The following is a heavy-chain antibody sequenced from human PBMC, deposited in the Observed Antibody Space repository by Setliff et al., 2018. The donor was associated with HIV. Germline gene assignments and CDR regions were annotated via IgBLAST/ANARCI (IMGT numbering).Heavy chain of an antibody. Sequence: GASVKVSCKASGYTFTGYYMHWVRQAPGQGLEWMGGIIPIFGSPNYAQKFQGRVTITADESTSTAFMELSSLRSEDTAVYYCASDRKIAVAGTGYTWFDPWGQGTLVTVSS. V-gene: IGHV1-69*13. CDR3: ASDRKIAVAGTGYTWFDP. CDR1: GYTFTGYY. J-gene: IGHJ5*02. D-gene: IGHD6-19*01. CDR2: IIPIFGSP.